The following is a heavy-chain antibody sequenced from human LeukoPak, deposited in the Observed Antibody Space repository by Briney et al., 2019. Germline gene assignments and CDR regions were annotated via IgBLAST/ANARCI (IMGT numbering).Heavy chain of an antibody. CDR1: GFTFSSYS. D-gene: IGHD6-13*01. CDR3: ARGHIAAENYFDY. V-gene: IGHV3-21*01. Sequence: GGSLRLSCAASGFTFSSYSMNWVRQAPGKGLEWVSSISSSSSYIYYADSVKGRFTISRDNAKNSLYLQVNSLRAEDTAVYYCARGHIAAENYFDYWGQGTLVTVSS. J-gene: IGHJ4*02. CDR2: ISSSSSYI.